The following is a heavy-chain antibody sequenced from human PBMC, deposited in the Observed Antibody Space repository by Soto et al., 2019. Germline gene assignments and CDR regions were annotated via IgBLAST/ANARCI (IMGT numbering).Heavy chain of an antibody. J-gene: IGHJ6*02. CDR1: GFTFHEYA. D-gene: IGHD5-12*01. CDR2: ISSDGDTI. V-gene: IGHV3-9*01. Sequence: EVQLVESGGGWVQPGTSLRVSCVASGFTFHEYAIHWVRQAPGKGLEWVSGISSDGDTIAYADSVQGRFTVFRDNAKNSLYLQMNSLRAEDTALYYCTKGGYDLIYYFGMDVWGQGTTVTVSS. CDR3: TKGGYDLIYYFGMDV.